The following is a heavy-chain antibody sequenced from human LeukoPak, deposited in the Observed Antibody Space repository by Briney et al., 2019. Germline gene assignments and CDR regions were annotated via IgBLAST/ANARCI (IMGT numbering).Heavy chain of an antibody. CDR2: ISWNSGSI. J-gene: IGHJ4*02. D-gene: IGHD1-26*01. Sequence: GRSLRLSCAASGFTFDDYAMHWVRQAPGKGLEWVSGISWNSGSIDYAVSVKGRFTISRDNAKNSLSLQMNSLRPEDTAFYYCAKGTGRYWTCFDYRGQGTLLTDSS. CDR1: GFTFDDYA. V-gene: IGHV3-9*01. CDR3: AKGTGRYWTCFDY.